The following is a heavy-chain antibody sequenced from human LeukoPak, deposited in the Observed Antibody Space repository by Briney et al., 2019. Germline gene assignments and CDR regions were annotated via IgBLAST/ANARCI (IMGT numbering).Heavy chain of an antibody. CDR2: ISWNSGSI. J-gene: IGHJ6*02. D-gene: IGHD2-8*02. CDR1: GFTFDDYA. CDR3: ARDLGVFSTDYYGMDV. Sequence: PGGSLRLSCAASGFTFDDYAMHWVRQAPGKGLEWVSGISWNSGSIGYADSVKGRFTISRDNAKNSLYLQMNSLRAEDTALYYCARDLGVFSTDYYGMDVWGQGTTVTVSS. V-gene: IGHV3-9*01.